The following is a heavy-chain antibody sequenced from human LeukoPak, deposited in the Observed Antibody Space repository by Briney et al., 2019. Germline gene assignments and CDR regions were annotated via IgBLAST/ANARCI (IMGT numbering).Heavy chain of an antibody. Sequence: GGSLRLSCAASGFTFRSYGMYWVRQAPGKGLEWVAVIWYDGSNKYYADSVKGRFTISRDNSKNTLYLQMTSLRAEDTAVYFCAKYQNLGYCSATRCSNFDYWGQGTLVTVSS. D-gene: IGHD2-2*01. V-gene: IGHV3-33*06. J-gene: IGHJ4*02. CDR2: IWYDGSNK. CDR3: AKYQNLGYCSATRCSNFDY. CDR1: GFTFRSYG.